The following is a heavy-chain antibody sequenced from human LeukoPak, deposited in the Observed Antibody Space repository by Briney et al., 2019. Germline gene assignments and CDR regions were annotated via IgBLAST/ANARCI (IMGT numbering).Heavy chain of an antibody. V-gene: IGHV4-59*01. J-gene: IGHJ3*02. CDR1: AGSISSYY. D-gene: IGHD2-15*01. CDR3: ARGALGDIDPAFDI. CDR2: IYYSGST. Sequence: SETLSLTCTVSAGSISSYYWSWIRQPPGKGLEWIGYIYYSGSTNYNPSLKSRVTISVDTSKNQFSLKLSSVTAADTAVYYCARGALGDIDPAFDIWGQGTMVTVSS.